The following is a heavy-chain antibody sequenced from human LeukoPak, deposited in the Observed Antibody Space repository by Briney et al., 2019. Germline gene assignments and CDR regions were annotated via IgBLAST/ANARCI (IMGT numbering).Heavy chain of an antibody. Sequence: SETLSLTCSISGGSTTGYFWTWIRQPPGKGLEWIGYIYYSGSTNYNPSLKSRVTISVDTSKNQFLLKLTSVTAADTAVYYCASGTTVTNFAYWGQGTLVTVSS. CDR2: IYYSGST. V-gene: IGHV4-59*12. CDR3: ASGTTVTNFAY. CDR1: GGSTTGYF. J-gene: IGHJ4*02. D-gene: IGHD4-17*01.